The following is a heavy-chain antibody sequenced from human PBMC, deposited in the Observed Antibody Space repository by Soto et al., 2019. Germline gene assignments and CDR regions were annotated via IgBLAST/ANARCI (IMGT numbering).Heavy chain of an antibody. CDR3: AGEYSSSSGRCYDY. CDR1: GFTFSSYS. Sequence: EVQLVESGGALVQPGGSLRLSCAASGFTFSSYSMNWVRQAPGKGLEWVSYISSSSSTTYYADSVKGRFTISRDNAKNSLYLQMNSLRDEDTAVYYCAGEYSSSSGRCYDYWGQGTLVAVSS. J-gene: IGHJ4*02. V-gene: IGHV3-48*02. D-gene: IGHD6-6*01. CDR2: ISSSSSTT.